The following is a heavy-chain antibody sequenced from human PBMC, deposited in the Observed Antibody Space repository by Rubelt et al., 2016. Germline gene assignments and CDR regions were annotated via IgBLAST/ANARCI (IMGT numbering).Heavy chain of an antibody. CDR1: GYIFTNYV. D-gene: IGHD5-24*01. CDR2: INTVTGNP. CDR3: ARDAATIQFDY. J-gene: IGHJ4*02. V-gene: IGHV7-4-1*02. Sequence: QVQLVQSGSELMQPGASVKVSCKASGYIFTNYVTNWLRQAPGQGLEWMGCINTVTGNPTYAQDFTGRFVFSLDTSVSTAVLQISRLKAEDTAVYYCARDAATIQFDYWGQGALVTVSS.